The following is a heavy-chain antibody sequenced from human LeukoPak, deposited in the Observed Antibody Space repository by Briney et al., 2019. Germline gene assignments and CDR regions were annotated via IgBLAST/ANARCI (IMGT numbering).Heavy chain of an antibody. D-gene: IGHD3-3*01. CDR2: IYYSGST. CDR1: GGSISNYY. J-gene: IGHJ6*03. V-gene: IGHV4-59*01. CDR3: AREAYYDFWSGSLVRYYYMDV. Sequence: SETLSLTCTVSGGSISNYYWSWIRQPPGKGLEWIGYIYYSGSTNYSPSLKSRVTISVDMSKNQFSLKLSSVTAADTAVYYCAREAYYDFWSGSLVRYYYMDVWGKGTTVTVSS.